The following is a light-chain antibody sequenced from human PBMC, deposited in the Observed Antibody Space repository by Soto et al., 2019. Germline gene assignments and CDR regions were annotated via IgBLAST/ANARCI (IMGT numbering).Light chain of an antibody. J-gene: IGLJ2*01. Sequence: QSALTQPASVSGSPGQSISISCTGTSSDVGGYNYVSWYQQHPGKAPKLMLYDVSNRPSGVSNRFSGSKSGNTASLTISGLQAEDEADYFCSSYTSSSTLVFGGGTNVTVL. CDR1: SSDVGGYNY. CDR3: SSYTSSSTLV. V-gene: IGLV2-14*01. CDR2: DVS.